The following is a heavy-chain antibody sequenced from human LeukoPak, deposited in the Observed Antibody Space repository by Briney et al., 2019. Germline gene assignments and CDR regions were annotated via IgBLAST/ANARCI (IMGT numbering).Heavy chain of an antibody. J-gene: IGHJ5*02. Sequence: GGPLTLSCAASGFTFSSYTMNWVRQAPGKGLEWVSSISASSSYIYYADSVKGRFTISRDNAKNSLYLQMNSLRAEDTAVYYCARVTMYYDILTGYYKPNWFDPWGQGTLVTVSS. CDR2: ISASSSYI. V-gene: IGHV3-21*01. CDR3: ARVTMYYDILTGYYKPNWFDP. CDR1: GFTFSSYT. D-gene: IGHD3-9*01.